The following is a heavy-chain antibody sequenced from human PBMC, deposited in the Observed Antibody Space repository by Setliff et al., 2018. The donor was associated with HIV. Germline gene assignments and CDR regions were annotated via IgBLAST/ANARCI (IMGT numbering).Heavy chain of an antibody. Sequence: TLSLTCSVSGVSVSEYHWGWIRQPAEKRLEFIGRIHVGGAKNYNPSLHSRVTMSVDTSNNQISLNLRSVTAADTAVYYCARLRSSNGLFCLLDSWGPGTRVTVSS. D-gene: IGHD2-8*01. V-gene: IGHV4-4*07. J-gene: IGHJ4*02. CDR3: ARLRSSNGLFCLLDS. CDR2: IHVGGAK. CDR1: GVSVSEYH.